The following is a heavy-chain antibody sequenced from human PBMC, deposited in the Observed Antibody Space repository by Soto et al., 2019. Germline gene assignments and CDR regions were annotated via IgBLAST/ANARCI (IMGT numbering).Heavy chain of an antibody. D-gene: IGHD4-17*01. CDR2: ISAYNGNT. CDR3: ATNYGDYYYYYGMDV. Sequence: GASVKVSCKASGYTFTSYGISWVRQAPGQGLEWMGWISAYNGNTNYAQKLQGRVTMTTDTSTSTAYMELRSLRSDDTAVYYCATNYGDYYYYYGMDVWGQGTTVTVSS. V-gene: IGHV1-18*01. CDR1: GYTFTSYG. J-gene: IGHJ6*02.